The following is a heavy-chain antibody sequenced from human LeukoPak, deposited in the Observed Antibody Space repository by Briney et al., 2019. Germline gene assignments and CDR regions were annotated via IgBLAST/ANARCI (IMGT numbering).Heavy chain of an antibody. Sequence: GGSLRLSCAASGFTFSSYAMHWVRQAPGKGLEWVTFIRYDGSIQYYADSVKGRFTISRDNSKNTLYLQMNSLRAEDTAIYYCAKPIWGAAVAGAYFDYWGQGTLVTVSS. CDR1: GFTFSSYA. CDR3: AKPIWGAAVAGAYFDY. D-gene: IGHD6-19*01. V-gene: IGHV3-30*02. J-gene: IGHJ4*02. CDR2: IRYDGSIQ.